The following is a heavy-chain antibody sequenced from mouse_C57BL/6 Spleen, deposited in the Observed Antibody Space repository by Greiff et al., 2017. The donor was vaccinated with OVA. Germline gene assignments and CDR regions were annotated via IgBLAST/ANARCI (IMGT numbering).Heavy chain of an antibody. D-gene: IGHD2-3*01. CDR1: GFTFSSYG. CDR3: ARDDGYDYYAMDY. CDR2: ISSGGSYT. V-gene: IGHV5-6*01. Sequence: EVQVVESGGDLVKPGGSLKLSCAASGFTFSSYGMSWVRQTPDKRLEWVATISSGGSYTYYPDSVKGRFTISRDNAKNTLYLQMSSLKSEDTAMYYCARDDGYDYYAMDYWGQGTSVTVSS. J-gene: IGHJ4*01.